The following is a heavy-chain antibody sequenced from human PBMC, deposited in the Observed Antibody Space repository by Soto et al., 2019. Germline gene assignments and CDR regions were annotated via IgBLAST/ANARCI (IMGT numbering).Heavy chain of an antibody. Sequence: GGSLRLSCAASGFTFSSYGMHWVRQAPGKGLEWVAVISYDGSNKYYADSVKGRFTISRDNSKNTLYLQMNSLRAEDTAVYYCAKDIWFGELDYWGQGTLVTVSS. CDR1: GFTFSSYG. CDR3: AKDIWFGELDY. V-gene: IGHV3-30*18. D-gene: IGHD3-10*01. J-gene: IGHJ4*02. CDR2: ISYDGSNK.